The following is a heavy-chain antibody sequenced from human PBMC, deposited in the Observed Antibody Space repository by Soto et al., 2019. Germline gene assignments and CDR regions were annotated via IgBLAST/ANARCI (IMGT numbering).Heavy chain of an antibody. J-gene: IGHJ6*02. CDR1: GFRLSSYA. CDR3: ASSSALWHGMDA. CDR2: ISASGGSA. D-gene: IGHD6-6*01. V-gene: IGHV3-23*01. Sequence: GGSLRLSCAAPGFRLSSYAMSWVHQAPGQRPEWLSVISASGGSAYYADSVRGRFTISRDNSKNTLYLQMKSLGAEDTAVYYCASSSALWHGMDAWGQGTTVTVSS.